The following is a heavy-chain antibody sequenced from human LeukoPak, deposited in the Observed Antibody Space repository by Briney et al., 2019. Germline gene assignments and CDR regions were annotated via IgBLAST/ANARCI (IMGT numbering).Heavy chain of an antibody. CDR3: ASLVVPAAIRRYGMDV. CDR2: MNPNSCNT. D-gene: IGHD2-2*02. Sequence: GASVTVSCKGSGYSFTSYDINLLRQGTGQGLEWMGLMNPNSCNTGYAQKFQGRVTMTRNTSISTAYMELSSLRSEDTAVYYCASLVVPAAIRRYGMDVWGQGTTVTVSS. J-gene: IGHJ6*02. CDR1: GYSFTSYD. V-gene: IGHV1-8*01.